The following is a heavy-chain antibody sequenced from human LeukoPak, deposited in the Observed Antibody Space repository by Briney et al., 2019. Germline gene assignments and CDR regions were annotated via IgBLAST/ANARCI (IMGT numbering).Heavy chain of an antibody. Sequence: GGSLRLSCAASGFTFSDYGMSWVRQAPGKGLEWVANIKQDGSEKYYVDSVKGRFTISRDNAKNSLYLQMNSLRAEDTAVYYCARDRYYYDSSGYYGSDYWGQGTLVTVSS. CDR1: GFTFSDYG. CDR3: ARDRYYYDSSGYYGSDY. D-gene: IGHD3-22*01. CDR2: IKQDGSEK. J-gene: IGHJ4*02. V-gene: IGHV3-7*01.